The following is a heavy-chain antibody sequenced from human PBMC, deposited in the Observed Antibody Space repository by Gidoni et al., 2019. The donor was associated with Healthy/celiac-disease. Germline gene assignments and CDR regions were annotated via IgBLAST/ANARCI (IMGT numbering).Heavy chain of an antibody. V-gene: IGHV3-33*08. D-gene: IGHD3-10*01. CDR1: GFTFSSYG. J-gene: IGHJ5*02. CDR3: ARDPGKVTNWFDP. CDR2: IWYDGSNK. Sequence: QVQLVESGGGGVQPGRSLRLSCAASGFTFSSYGMHWVRQAPGKGLGLLAVIWYDGSNKYYADSVKGRFTISRDNSKNTLYLQMNSLRAEDTAVYYCARDPGKVTNWFDPWGQGTLVTVSS.